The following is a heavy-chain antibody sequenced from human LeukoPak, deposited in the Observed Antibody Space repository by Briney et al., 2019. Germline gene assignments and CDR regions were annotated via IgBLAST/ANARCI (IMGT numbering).Heavy chain of an antibody. D-gene: IGHD1-1*01. CDR3: ARILERVIDY. Sequence: GGSLRLSCAASGFTFSSYSMNWVRQAPGKGLEWVSSISSSSGYIYYADSVKGRFTISRDNAKNSLYLQMNSLRAEDTAVYYCARILERVIDYWGQGTLVTVSS. J-gene: IGHJ4*02. CDR1: GFTFSSYS. CDR2: ISSSSGYI. V-gene: IGHV3-21*01.